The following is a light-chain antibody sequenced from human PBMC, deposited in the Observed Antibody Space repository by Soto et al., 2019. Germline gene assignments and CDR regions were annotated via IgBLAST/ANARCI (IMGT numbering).Light chain of an antibody. CDR3: QQYTSYS. Sequence: IRMNQSPSSVSASXGDRVTISCRTRLSISSYINGYQQKPGKASKLLIYAASSSQSGVPSRFSGSGSGTDFTLTINSLQPDEFATYYCQQYTSYSFGQGTKVDI. J-gene: IGKJ1*01. CDR1: LSISSY. CDR2: AAS. V-gene: IGKV1-39*01.